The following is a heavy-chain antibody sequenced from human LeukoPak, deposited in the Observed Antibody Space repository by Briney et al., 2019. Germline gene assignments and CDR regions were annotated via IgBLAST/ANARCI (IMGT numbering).Heavy chain of an antibody. J-gene: IGHJ4*02. V-gene: IGHV3-48*04. Sequence: GGSLRLSCAASGFTFSTYRMNWVRQAPGKGLEWVAYISSSSNTKYYADSVKGRFTISRGSAKNSLYLQMNSLRAEDTAVYYCARDISSTVTTVWGQGTLVTVSS. D-gene: IGHD4-17*01. CDR3: ARDISSTVTTV. CDR1: GFTFSTYR. CDR2: ISSSSNTK.